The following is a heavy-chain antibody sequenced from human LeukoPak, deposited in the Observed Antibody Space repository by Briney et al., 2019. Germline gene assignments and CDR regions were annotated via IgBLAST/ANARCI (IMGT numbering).Heavy chain of an antibody. CDR3: ARLGLGYCSGGSCSNYYGMDV. Sequence: SETLSLTCAVYGGSFSGYYWSWIRQPPGKGLEWIGEINHSGSTNYNPSLKSRVTISVDTSKNQFSLKLSSVTAADTAVYYCARLGLGYCSGGSCSNYYGMDVWGQGTTATVSS. CDR2: INHSGST. D-gene: IGHD2-15*01. CDR1: GGSFSGYY. V-gene: IGHV4-34*01. J-gene: IGHJ6*02.